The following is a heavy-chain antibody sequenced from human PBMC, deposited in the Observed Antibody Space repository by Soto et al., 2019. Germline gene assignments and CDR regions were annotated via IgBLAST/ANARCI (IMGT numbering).Heavy chain of an antibody. D-gene: IGHD2-15*01. CDR1: GDSVSSNNVA. V-gene: IGHV6-1*01. Sequence: SQTLSLTCGISGDSVSSNNVAWNWIRQSPSRGLEWLGRTFFRSKWYNEYAASVKGRIAINPDTSQNQFSLQLNSVTPDDTAVYYCAKAGLYCSGGTCFSLDYWGQGILVTVSS. CDR3: AKAGLYCSGGTCFSLDY. J-gene: IGHJ4*02. CDR2: TFFRSKWYN.